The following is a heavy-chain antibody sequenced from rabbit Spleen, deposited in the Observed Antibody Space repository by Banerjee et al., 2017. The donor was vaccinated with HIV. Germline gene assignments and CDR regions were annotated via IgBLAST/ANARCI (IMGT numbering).Heavy chain of an antibody. J-gene: IGHJ6*01. V-gene: IGHV1S40*01. CDR1: GVSFRGNSY. D-gene: IGHD7-1*01. CDR3: ARFYAGYGDFGYAAM. Sequence: QSLEESGGDQVKPGASLTLTCIASGVSFRGNSYMCWVRQAPGKGLEWIACIHGGSVNNIYYASWAKGRFTISKTSSTTVTLQMTSLTAADTATYFCARFYAGYGDFGYAAMWGPGTLVT. CDR2: IHGGSVNNI.